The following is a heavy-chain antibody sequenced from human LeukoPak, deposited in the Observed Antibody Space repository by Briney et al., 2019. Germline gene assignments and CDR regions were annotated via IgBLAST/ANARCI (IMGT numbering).Heavy chain of an antibody. Sequence: PGGSLRLSCAASGSIFSSYGMHWVRQTPGKGLEWVAFIRYDGSNKYYADSVKGRFTISRDNSKNTLYLQMNSLRAEDTAVYYCAKSAIYGSWSFYYMDVWRKGTTVTVSS. CDR3: AKSAIYGSWSFYYMDV. CDR2: IRYDGSNK. CDR1: GSIFSSYG. D-gene: IGHD3-10*01. V-gene: IGHV3-30*02. J-gene: IGHJ6*03.